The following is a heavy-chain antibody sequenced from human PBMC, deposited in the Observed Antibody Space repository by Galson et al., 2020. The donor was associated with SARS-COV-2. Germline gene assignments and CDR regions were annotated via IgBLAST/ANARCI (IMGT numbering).Heavy chain of an antibody. CDR1: GFSLTTSGMC. D-gene: IGHD3-16*01. V-gene: IGHV2-70*11. Sequence: VSGPTLVKPTQTLTLTCTFSGFSLTTSGMCVTWIRQPPGKALEWLARIDWDNDKYYNTSLKTRLTISKDTPKNQVVLTMTNMDPVDTATYFCARIRPSGSWADFYYYYIDVWGKGTAVTVSS. CDR2: IDWDNDK. J-gene: IGHJ6*03. CDR3: ARIRPSGSWADFYYYYIDV.